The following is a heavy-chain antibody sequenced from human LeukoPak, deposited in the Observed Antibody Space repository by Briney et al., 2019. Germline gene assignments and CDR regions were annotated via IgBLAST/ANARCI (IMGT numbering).Heavy chain of an antibody. Sequence: ASVKVSCKASGYTLTSYYMHWERQAPGQGPEWMGVINPSGGRTTSYAQKIQGRVTMTRDTSMSTVNMELSSLRSEDTAVYYCARGTLRYFDFWGQGTLVTVSS. CDR3: ARGTLRYFDF. CDR1: GYTLTSYY. V-gene: IGHV1-46*01. D-gene: IGHD3-9*01. J-gene: IGHJ4*02. CDR2: INPSGGRT.